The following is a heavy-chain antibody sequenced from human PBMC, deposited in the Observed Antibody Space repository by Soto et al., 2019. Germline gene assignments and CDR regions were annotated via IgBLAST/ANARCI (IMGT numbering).Heavy chain of an antibody. V-gene: IGHV4-39*01. CDR1: GGSISSSSYY. CDR2: IYYSGST. J-gene: IGHJ6*02. Sequence: SETLSLTCTVSGGSISSSSYYWGWIRQPPGKGLEWIGSIYYSGSTYYNPSLKSRVTISVDTSKNQFSLKLSSVTAADTAVYYCARHPSYYDILTGRHFFHYYYGLDVWGQGTTVTVSS. D-gene: IGHD3-9*01. CDR3: ARHPSYYDILTGRHFFHYYYGLDV.